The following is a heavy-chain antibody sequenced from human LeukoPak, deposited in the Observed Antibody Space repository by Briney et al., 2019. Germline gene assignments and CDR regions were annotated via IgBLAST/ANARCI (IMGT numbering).Heavy chain of an antibody. V-gene: IGHV3-23*01. J-gene: IGHJ4*02. Sequence: PGGSLRLSCAASGFTFSSYAMSWVRQAPRKGLEWVSTISGSGGSTYYADSVKGRFTISRDNAKNSLYLQMNSLRAEDTAVYYCARDSQPYYYDSSGYLAFDYWGQGTLVTVSS. CDR3: ARDSQPYYYDSSGYLAFDY. CDR2: ISGSGGST. D-gene: IGHD3-22*01. CDR1: GFTFSSYA.